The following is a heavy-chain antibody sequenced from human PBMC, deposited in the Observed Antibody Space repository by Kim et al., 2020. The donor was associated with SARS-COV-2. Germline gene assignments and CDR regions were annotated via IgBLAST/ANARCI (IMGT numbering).Heavy chain of an antibody. D-gene: IGHD6-6*01. CDR3: ARVSSSVYYYYGMDV. V-gene: IGHV3-30*01. J-gene: IGHJ6*02. Sequence: ESRKGRFTIPRDNSKKQLYLQMNSLRAEDTAVYYCARVSSSVYYYYGMDVWGQGTTVTVSS.